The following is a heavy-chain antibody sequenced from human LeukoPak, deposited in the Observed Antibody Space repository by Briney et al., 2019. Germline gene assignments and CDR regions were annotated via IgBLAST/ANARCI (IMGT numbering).Heavy chain of an antibody. Sequence: GGSLRLSCAASGSTFSNYAMSWVRQAPGKGLEWVSAISGSGGSTYYADSVKGRFTISRDNSKNTLYLQMNSLRAEDTAVYYCAKGPVYYYDSSGEDFDYWGQGTLVTVSS. CDR2: ISGSGGST. V-gene: IGHV3-23*01. J-gene: IGHJ4*02. CDR1: GSTFSNYA. CDR3: AKGPVYYYDSSGEDFDY. D-gene: IGHD3-22*01.